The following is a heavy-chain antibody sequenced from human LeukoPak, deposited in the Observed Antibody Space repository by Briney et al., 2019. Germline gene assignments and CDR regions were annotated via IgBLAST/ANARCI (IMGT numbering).Heavy chain of an antibody. V-gene: IGHV3-7*01. D-gene: IGHD3-3*01. Sequence: GGSLRLSCAASGFTFSSYWMSWVRQAPGKGLEWVANIKQDGSEKYYVDSVKGRFTISRDNAKNSLYLQVDSLRAEDRAVYYCAREQIFGVVIVKSYFDFWGQGTLVTVSS. J-gene: IGHJ4*02. CDR2: IKQDGSEK. CDR3: AREQIFGVVIVKSYFDF. CDR1: GFTFSSYW.